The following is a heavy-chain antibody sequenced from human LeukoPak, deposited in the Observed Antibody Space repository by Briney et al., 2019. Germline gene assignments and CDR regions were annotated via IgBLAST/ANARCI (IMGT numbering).Heavy chain of an antibody. CDR1: GFAFDDYA. V-gene: IGHV3-43*02. D-gene: IGHD5-12*01. J-gene: IGHJ5*01. Sequence: PGGSLRLSCAASGFAFDDYAVHWVRQAPGKGLEWVSLMRGDGSTTYYADSVKGRFTISRDNSKNSLYLQMNSRRIEDTALYYCAKGRGYSGNAADSWGQGTLVTVSS. CDR3: AKGRGYSGNAADS. CDR2: MRGDGSTT.